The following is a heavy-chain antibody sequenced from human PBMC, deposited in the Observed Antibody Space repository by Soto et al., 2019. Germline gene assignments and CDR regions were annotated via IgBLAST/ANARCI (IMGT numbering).Heavy chain of an antibody. V-gene: IGHV1-46*01. Sequence: SGKVSCKASVYTFTGYYMHLVRQAPGQGLEWMGIINPSGGSTSYAQKFQGRVTMTRDTSTSTVYMEMSSLRSEDTAVYYCARVRRSSGYYYGYWGQGTPVTVSS. J-gene: IGHJ4*02. CDR1: VYTFTGYY. CDR2: INPSGGST. D-gene: IGHD3-22*01. CDR3: ARVRRSSGYYYGY.